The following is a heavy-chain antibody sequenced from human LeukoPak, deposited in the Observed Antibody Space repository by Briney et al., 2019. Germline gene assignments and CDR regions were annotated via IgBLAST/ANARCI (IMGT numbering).Heavy chain of an antibody. J-gene: IGHJ4*02. CDR1: GFTFSSYS. V-gene: IGHV3-7*01. D-gene: IGHD4-17*01. CDR2: IKRDGTVE. CDR3: AKANGDYGDYFDY. Sequence: GGSLRLSCAASGFTFSSYSMNWVRQAPGKGLEWVANIKRDGTVEYYVDSVKGRFTISRDNTKNSLYLQMNSLRAEDTAVYYCAKANGDYGDYFDYWGQGTLVTVSS.